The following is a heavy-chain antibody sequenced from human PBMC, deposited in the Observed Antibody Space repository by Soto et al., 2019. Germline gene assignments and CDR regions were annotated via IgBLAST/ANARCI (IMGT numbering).Heavy chain of an antibody. Sequence: PGGSLRLSCAASGFTFSSYWMHWVRQAPGKGLVWVSRINSDGGTTSYADSVKGRFTISRDNAKNTLYLQMNSLRAEDTAVYYCASLYYDYVWGSYRYVHVFDYWGQGTLVTVS. D-gene: IGHD3-16*02. J-gene: IGHJ4*02. CDR3: ASLYYDYVWGSYRYVHVFDY. CDR2: INSDGGTT. CDR1: GFTFSSYW. V-gene: IGHV3-74*01.